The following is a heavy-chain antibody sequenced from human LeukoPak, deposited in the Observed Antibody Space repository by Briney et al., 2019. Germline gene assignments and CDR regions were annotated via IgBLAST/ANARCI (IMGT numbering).Heavy chain of an antibody. CDR3: ANWGSAFDI. D-gene: IGHD7-27*01. CDR1: GFTFSKYL. CDR2: IYSDGSGT. V-gene: IGHV3-74*01. Sequence: GGSLRLSCAASGFTFSKYLMHWVRQAPGKGLVWVSRIYSDGSGTSYADSVKGRFTISRDNAKNTLFLQMNSLRAEDTAVYYCANWGSAFDIWGQGTMVIVSS. J-gene: IGHJ3*02.